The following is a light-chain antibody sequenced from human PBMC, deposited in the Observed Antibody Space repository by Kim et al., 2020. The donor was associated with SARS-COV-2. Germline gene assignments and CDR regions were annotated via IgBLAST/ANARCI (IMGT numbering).Light chain of an antibody. V-gene: IGKV3-11*01. J-gene: IGKJ1*01. CDR3: QQRSNWPPT. CDR1: QSVSSY. CDR2: DAS. Sequence: LSPGERASLSCRASQSVSSYLAWYQQKPGQAPRLLIYDASNRATGIPARFSGSGSGTDFTLTISSLEPEDFAVYYCQQRSNWPPTFGQGTKVDIK.